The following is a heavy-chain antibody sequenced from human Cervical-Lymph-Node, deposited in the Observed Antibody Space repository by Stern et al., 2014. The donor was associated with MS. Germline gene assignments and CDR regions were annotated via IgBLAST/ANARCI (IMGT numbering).Heavy chain of an antibody. CDR2: IYYSGST. Sequence: VQLVQSGPGLVKPSQTLSLTCTVSGGSISSGGYYCSWIRQHPGKGLEWIGYIYYSGSTYYNPSLKSRVTISVDTSKNQFSLKLSSVTAADTAVYYCARVSYDFWSGYFPFDYWGQGTLVTVSS. CDR1: GGSISSGGYY. J-gene: IGHJ4*02. CDR3: ARVSYDFWSGYFPFDY. V-gene: IGHV4-31*03. D-gene: IGHD3-3*01.